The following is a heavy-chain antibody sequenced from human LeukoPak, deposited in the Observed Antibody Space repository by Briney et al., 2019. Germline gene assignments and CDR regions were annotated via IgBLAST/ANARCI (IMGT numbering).Heavy chain of an antibody. J-gene: IGHJ4*02. CDR3: ARVHYTGGVCPFDY. CDR2: IYPDDSDT. V-gene: IGHV5-51*01. CDR1: GFTFTSYW. Sequence: GESLKISCKVSGFTFTSYWLGWVRQMPGKGLEWMGIIYPDDSDTRYNPSFQGQVTISADRSITTAYLQWNSLKASDTAMYFCARVHYTGGVCPFDYWGQGTLVTVSS. D-gene: IGHD2-8*02.